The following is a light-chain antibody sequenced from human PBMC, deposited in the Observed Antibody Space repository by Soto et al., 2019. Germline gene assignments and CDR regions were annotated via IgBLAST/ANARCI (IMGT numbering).Light chain of an antibody. CDR1: QGIRHY. Sequence: AIQMTQSPSSLSASVGDRVTITCRASQGIRHYLGWYQQKPGKAPKLLIYAASSLQSGVPSRFSGSGSGTDFTLTISSLQPEDFATYYCLQDYNCPLTFGGGNKVEIK. V-gene: IGKV1-6*01. CDR3: LQDYNCPLT. CDR2: AAS. J-gene: IGKJ4*01.